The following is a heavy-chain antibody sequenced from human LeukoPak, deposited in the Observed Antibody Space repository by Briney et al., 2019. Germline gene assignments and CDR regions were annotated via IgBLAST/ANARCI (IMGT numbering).Heavy chain of an antibody. CDR2: ISYDGSNE. CDR1: GFTFSSYG. V-gene: IGHV3-30*03. CDR3: AHRGGTQVPAV. J-gene: IGHJ6*04. D-gene: IGHD2-15*01. Sequence: GGSLRLSCAASGFTFSSYGMHWVRQAPGKGLEWVAVISYDGSNEYYADSVKGRFTISRDNSKNALYLQMNGLRVEDTAVYYCAHRGGTQVPAVWGKGTTVTVSS.